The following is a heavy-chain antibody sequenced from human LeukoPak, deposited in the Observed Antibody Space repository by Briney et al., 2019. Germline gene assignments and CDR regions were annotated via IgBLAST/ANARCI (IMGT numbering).Heavy chain of an antibody. CDR3: ARETRYLDWVATRHY. CDR2: INYSGST. Sequence: SETLSLPCAVYGGSFRGYYWSWLRQPPGKGLEWIGEINYSGSTNYNPSLKSRVTISVDTSKTQFSLKLSSVTAADTAVYYCARETRYLDWVATRHYGGQGTLVTVSS. V-gene: IGHV4-34*01. D-gene: IGHD3-9*01. CDR1: GGSFRGYY. J-gene: IGHJ4*02.